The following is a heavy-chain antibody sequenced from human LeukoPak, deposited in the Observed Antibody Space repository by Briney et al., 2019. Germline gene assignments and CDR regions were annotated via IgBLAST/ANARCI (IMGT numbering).Heavy chain of an antibody. J-gene: IGHJ6*02. CDR3: ARVPRQLRFFAQNYHGMDV. CDR2: IYYSGST. Sequence: NASETLSLTCTVSGGSISSGDYYWSWIRQPPGKGLEWIGYIYYSGSTYYNPSLKSRVTISVDTSKNQFSLKLSSVTAVDTAVYYCARVPRQLRFFAQNYHGMDVWGQGTTVTVSS. V-gene: IGHV4-30-4*01. CDR1: GGSISSGDYY. D-gene: IGHD3-3*01.